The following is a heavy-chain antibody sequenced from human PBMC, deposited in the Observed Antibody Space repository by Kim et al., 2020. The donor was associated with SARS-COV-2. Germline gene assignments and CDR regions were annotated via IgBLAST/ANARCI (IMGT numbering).Heavy chain of an antibody. Sequence: YNPSLKSRVTISVDTSKNQFSLKLSSVTAADTAVYYCASTPIVVPYYFDYWGQGTLVTVSS. V-gene: IGHV4-31*02. CDR3: ASTPIVVPYYFDY. J-gene: IGHJ4*02. D-gene: IGHD1-26*01.